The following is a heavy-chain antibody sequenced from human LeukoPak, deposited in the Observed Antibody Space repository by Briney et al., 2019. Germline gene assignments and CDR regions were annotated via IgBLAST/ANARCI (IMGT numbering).Heavy chain of an antibody. V-gene: IGHV4-30-2*01. D-gene: IGHD2-2*01. J-gene: IGHJ4*02. CDR2: IYYSGNT. Sequence: SQTLSLTCAVSGDSINSRGYSWSWIRQPPGKGLEWIGYIYYSGNTYYHPSLKSRVTMSMDRSKNQFSLKLSSVTAADTAVYYCARTRGYCSTTSCFYYFDYWGQGTLVTVSS. CDR3: ARTRGYCSTTSCFYYFDY. CDR1: GDSINSRGYS.